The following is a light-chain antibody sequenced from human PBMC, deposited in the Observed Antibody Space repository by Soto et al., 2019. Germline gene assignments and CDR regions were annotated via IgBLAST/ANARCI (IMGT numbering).Light chain of an antibody. V-gene: IGKV3-11*01. CDR2: DAS. Sequence: EIVLTQSPATLSLSPGERATLSCRACQSVSSYLVWYQQKPGQAPRLLIYDASNRATGIPARFSGSGSGTDFTLTISSLEPEDFAVYYCQQRSSWPLTFGGGTKVDIK. J-gene: IGKJ4*02. CDR1: QSVSSY. CDR3: QQRSSWPLT.